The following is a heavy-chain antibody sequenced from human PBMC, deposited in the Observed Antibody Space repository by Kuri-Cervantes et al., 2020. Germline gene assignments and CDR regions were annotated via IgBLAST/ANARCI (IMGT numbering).Heavy chain of an antibody. Sequence: SETLSLTCTVSGGSISSGDYYWSWIRQPPGKGLEWIGYIYYSGSTYYNPSLKSRVTISVDTSKNQFSLKLSSVTAADTAVYYCARGPWIQLWLLSDYWGQGTLVTVSS. D-gene: IGHD5-18*01. V-gene: IGHV4-30-4*01. CDR1: GGSISSGDYY. CDR2: IYYSGST. J-gene: IGHJ4*02. CDR3: ARGPWIQLWLLSDY.